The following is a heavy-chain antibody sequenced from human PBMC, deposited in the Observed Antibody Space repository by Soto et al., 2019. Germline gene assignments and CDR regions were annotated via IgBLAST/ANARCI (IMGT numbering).Heavy chain of an antibody. Sequence: QVQLVQSGAEVKKPESSVKVSCKAPGGIFSTYAISWVRQAPGQGLEWMGGIIPMFGTANYAQRFQDRVTITADESTNTGYMELSSLRSEDTAVYFCASGIQLWLRRINNGYSGWGQGTLVTVSS. D-gene: IGHD5-18*01. CDR1: GGIFSTYA. CDR3: ASGIQLWLRRINNGYSG. V-gene: IGHV1-69*12. J-gene: IGHJ4*02. CDR2: IIPMFGTA.